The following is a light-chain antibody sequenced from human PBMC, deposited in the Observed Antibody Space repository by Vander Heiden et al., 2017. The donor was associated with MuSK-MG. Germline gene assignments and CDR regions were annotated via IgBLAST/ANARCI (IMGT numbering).Light chain of an antibody. J-gene: IGKJ4*01. V-gene: IGKV1-39*01. Sequence: DIQLPQSPSSLYASVGDRVTITCRASQSISSYLNWYQQKPGKAPKLLIYAASSLQSAVPSRFSGSGSGTDFTLTMRRLQPEDITTYYSLWCSSTGHTFGGGTKVEIK. CDR1: QSISSY. CDR3: LWCSSTGHT. CDR2: AAS.